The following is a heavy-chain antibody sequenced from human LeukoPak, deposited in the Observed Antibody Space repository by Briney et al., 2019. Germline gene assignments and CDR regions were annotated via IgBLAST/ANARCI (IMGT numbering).Heavy chain of an antibody. V-gene: IGHV3-74*01. CDR2: INTDGRRI. J-gene: IGHJ4*02. CDR1: GFTFSRSW. CDR3: AKDRGPYSGYDSFFDF. D-gene: IGHD5-12*01. Sequence: PGGSLRLSCAASGFTFSRSWMHWVRQTPWKGLVWVSRINTDGRRIDYADSVKGRFTISRDNSKNTLYLQMNSLRAEDTAVYYCAKDRGPYSGYDSFFDFWGQGTLVTVSS.